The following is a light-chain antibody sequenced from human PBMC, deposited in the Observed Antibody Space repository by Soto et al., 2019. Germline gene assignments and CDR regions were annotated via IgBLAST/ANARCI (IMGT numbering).Light chain of an antibody. CDR3: MQALQTVGT. J-gene: IGKJ1*01. Sequence: DVVMTQSPLSLPVTLGEPASISCRSSQSLLHSNGYNYLDWYLQKPGQSPQLLIYLGSNRASGVPDRFSGSGSGTDFTLKISRVEAEDVGVYYCMQALQTVGTFGQGTKVDIK. CDR2: LGS. V-gene: IGKV2-28*01. CDR1: QSLLHSNGYNY.